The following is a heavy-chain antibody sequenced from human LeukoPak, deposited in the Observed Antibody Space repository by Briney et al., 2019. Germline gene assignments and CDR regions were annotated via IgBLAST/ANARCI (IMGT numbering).Heavy chain of an antibody. CDR3: ASVRSRDGYNTFFDY. CDR1: GFTFSSYP. J-gene: IGHJ4*02. CDR2: MSHDGSNK. D-gene: IGHD5-24*01. V-gene: IGHV3-30-3*01. Sequence: GGSLRLSCAASGFTFSSYPMHWVRQAPGLGLQWVAVMSHDGSNKYYVDSVKGRFTISRDNSKNTLYLQMNSLRTEDTAVYYCASVRSRDGYNTFFDYWGQGTLVTVSS.